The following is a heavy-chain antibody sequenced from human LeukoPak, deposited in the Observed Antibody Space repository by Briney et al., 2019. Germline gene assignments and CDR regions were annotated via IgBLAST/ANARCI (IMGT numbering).Heavy chain of an antibody. CDR3: ARESLWFGELFVYDWFDP. Sequence: TSETLSLTCTVSGGSISSYYWSWIRQPPGKGLEWIGYIYYSGSTNYNPSLKSRVTISVDTSNNQFSLKLSSVTAADTAVYYCARESLWFGELFVYDWFDPWGQGTLVTVSS. CDR1: GGSISSYY. D-gene: IGHD3-10*01. V-gene: IGHV4-59*01. CDR2: IYYSGST. J-gene: IGHJ5*02.